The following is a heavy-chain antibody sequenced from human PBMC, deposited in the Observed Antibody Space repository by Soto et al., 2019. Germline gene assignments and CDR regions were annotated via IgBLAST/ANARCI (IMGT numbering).Heavy chain of an antibody. CDR3: ARFFGSGFDY. Sequence: EVQLVESGGGLVQPGGSLRLSCVASGSTFITDSINWVRQAPGKGLEWVAHISTSGATRYYADFVKGRFTISRDNAKTSLYLQMDSLRNEDTAVYYCARFFGSGFDYWGQGTLVTVSS. D-gene: IGHD6-19*01. J-gene: IGHJ4*02. CDR2: ISTSGATR. CDR1: GSTFITDS. V-gene: IGHV3-48*02.